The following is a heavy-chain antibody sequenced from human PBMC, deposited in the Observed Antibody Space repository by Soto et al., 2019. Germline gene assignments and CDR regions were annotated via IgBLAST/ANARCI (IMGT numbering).Heavy chain of an antibody. CDR1: GFTVSSNY. D-gene: IGHD1-26*01. CDR2: IYSGGST. J-gene: IGHJ4*02. V-gene: IGHV3-53*01. Sequence: EVQLVESGGGLIQPGGSLRLSCAASGFTVSSNYMSWVRQAPGKGLEWVSVIYSGGSTYYADSVKGRFTISRDNSKNTLYLQMNSLRAEDTAVYYCARVRIHGRVGEDFDYWGQGTLVTVSS. CDR3: ARVRIHGRVGEDFDY.